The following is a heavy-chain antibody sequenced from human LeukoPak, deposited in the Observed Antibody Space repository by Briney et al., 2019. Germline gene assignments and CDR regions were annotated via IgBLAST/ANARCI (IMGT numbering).Heavy chain of an antibody. Sequence: GGSLRLSCVVPGFSFSSYSMHWVRQAPGKGLEWVAVISSDGSNTFYADSVKGRFTISRDNSKSTLYLQMNSLRAEDTAVFFCARNYYGSSGYYYPMGYWGQGTLVTVSS. D-gene: IGHD3-22*01. V-gene: IGHV3-30-3*01. CDR3: ARNYYGSSGYYYPMGY. CDR2: ISSDGSNT. CDR1: GFSFSSYS. J-gene: IGHJ4*02.